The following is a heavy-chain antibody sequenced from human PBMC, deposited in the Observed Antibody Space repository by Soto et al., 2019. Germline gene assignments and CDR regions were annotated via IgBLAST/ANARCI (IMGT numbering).Heavy chain of an antibody. D-gene: IGHD6-13*01. CDR1: GGTFSSYA. Sequence: SVKVSCKASGGTFSSYAISWVRQAPGQGLEWMGGIIPIFGTANYAQKFQGRVTITADESTSTAYMELSSLRSEDTAVYYCASFFSGRQQLVPGYYYYCMDVWGQGTTVTVSS. CDR3: ASFFSGRQQLVPGYYYYCMDV. CDR2: IIPIFGTA. V-gene: IGHV1-69*13. J-gene: IGHJ6*02.